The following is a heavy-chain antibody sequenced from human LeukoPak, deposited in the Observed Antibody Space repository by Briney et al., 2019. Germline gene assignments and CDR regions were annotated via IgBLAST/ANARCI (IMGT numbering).Heavy chain of an antibody. J-gene: IGHJ4*02. CDR3: ARDLGDTAMEPGGVFDY. D-gene: IGHD5-18*01. CDR1: GFTFSNYA. V-gene: IGHV3-30-3*01. Sequence: GESLRLSCEASGFTFSNYAMSWVRQAPGKGLEWVAVISYDGSNKYYADSVKGRFTISRDNSKNTLYLQMNSLRAEDTAVYYCARDLGDTAMEPGGVFDYWGQGTLVTVSS. CDR2: ISYDGSNK.